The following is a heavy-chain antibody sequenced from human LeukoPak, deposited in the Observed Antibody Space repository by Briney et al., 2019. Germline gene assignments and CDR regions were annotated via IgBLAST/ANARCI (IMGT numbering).Heavy chain of an antibody. V-gene: IGHV4-30-2*01. D-gene: IGHD6-19*01. CDR1: GGSISSGGYY. CDR2: IYHSGST. CDR3: ARGVSDSSGWRDAFDI. J-gene: IGHJ3*02. Sequence: SETLSLTCTVSGGSISSGGYYWSWIRQPPGKGLEWIGYIYHSGSTYYNPSLKSRVTISVDRSKNQFSLKLSSVTAADTAVYYCARGVSDSSGWRDAFDIWGQGTMVTVSS.